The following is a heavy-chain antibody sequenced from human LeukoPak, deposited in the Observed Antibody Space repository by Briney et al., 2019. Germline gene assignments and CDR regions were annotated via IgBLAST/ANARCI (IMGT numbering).Heavy chain of an antibody. CDR1: GYGFTSYW. CDR2: IYPGDSDT. J-gene: IGHJ5*02. Sequence: GESLKISCKGSGYGFTSYWIGWVRQMPGKGLEWMGIIYPGDSDTRYSPSFQGQVTISADKSISTAYLQWSSLKASDTAMYYCARRGWGDSGPSWFDPWGQGTLVTVSS. D-gene: IGHD2-21*02. V-gene: IGHV5-51*01. CDR3: ARRGWGDSGPSWFDP.